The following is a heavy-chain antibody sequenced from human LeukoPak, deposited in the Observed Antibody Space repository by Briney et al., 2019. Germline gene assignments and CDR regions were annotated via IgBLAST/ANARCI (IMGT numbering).Heavy chain of an antibody. CDR2: INHNGNVN. CDR3: ARGGGLDV. J-gene: IGHJ6*02. D-gene: IGHD3-16*01. V-gene: IGHV3-7*03. Sequence: GGSLRLSCEASGFTFRSYGMNWARQAPGKGLEWVASINHNGNVNYYVDSAKGRFTISRDNAKNSLYLQMSNLRAEDTAVYFCARGGGLDVWGQGATVTVSS. CDR1: GFTFRSYG.